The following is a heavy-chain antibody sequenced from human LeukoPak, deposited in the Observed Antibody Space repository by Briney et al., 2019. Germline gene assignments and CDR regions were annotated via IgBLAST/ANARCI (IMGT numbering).Heavy chain of an antibody. D-gene: IGHD3-10*01. CDR1: GYTLTELS. Sequence: GASVKVSCKVSGYTLTELSMYWVRQAPGKGLEWMGGFDPEDGETIYSQKVQGRVTMTADTSTDPAYMELSSLRSEDTAVYYCATEDGSQELFDYWGQGTLVTVSS. CDR3: ATEDGSQELFDY. CDR2: FDPEDGET. J-gene: IGHJ4*02. V-gene: IGHV1-24*01.